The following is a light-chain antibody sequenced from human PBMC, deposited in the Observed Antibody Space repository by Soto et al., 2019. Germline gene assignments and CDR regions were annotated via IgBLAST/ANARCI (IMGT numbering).Light chain of an antibody. J-gene: IGKJ1*01. CDR2: GVS. Sequence: EIVLTQSPGTLPLSPGERATLSCRASQSVGTNLAWYQQKPGQAPSLLIYGVSTRATGIPTRFSGSGSGRQFTLTISSLQSEDFAVYYCQQYNSWPRTFGQGTKVDIK. V-gene: IGKV3-15*01. CDR1: QSVGTN. CDR3: QQYNSWPRT.